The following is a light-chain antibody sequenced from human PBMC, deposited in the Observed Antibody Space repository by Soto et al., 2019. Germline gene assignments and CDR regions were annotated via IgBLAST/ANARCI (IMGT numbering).Light chain of an antibody. CDR2: AVS. V-gene: IGLV2-14*01. CDR3: SSYTISSTLVV. J-gene: IGLJ2*01. Sequence: QSVLTQPASVSGSPGQSITISCTGTSSDVGGYNYVSWYQQHPGKAPKLMIYAVSNRPSGVSNRFSGSKSGNTASLTISGLQAEDDADYYCSSYTISSTLVVFGGGTQLTVL. CDR1: SSDVGGYNY.